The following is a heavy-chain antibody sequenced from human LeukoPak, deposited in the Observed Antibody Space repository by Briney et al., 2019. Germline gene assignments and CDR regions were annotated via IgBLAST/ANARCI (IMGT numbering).Heavy chain of an antibody. D-gene: IGHD5-12*01. CDR3: ARDGWWLPDY. Sequence: SETLSLTCAVYGGSFSGYYWSWIRQPPGKGLEWIGEINHSGSTNYNPSLKSRVTISVDTSKNQFSLKLRSVTAADTAVYYCARDGWWLPDYWGQGTLVTVSS. CDR2: INHSGST. J-gene: IGHJ4*02. V-gene: IGHV4-34*01. CDR1: GGSFSGYY.